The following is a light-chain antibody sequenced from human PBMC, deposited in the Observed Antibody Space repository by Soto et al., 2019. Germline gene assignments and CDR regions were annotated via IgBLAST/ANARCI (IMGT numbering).Light chain of an antibody. CDR3: QQYGSSPQV. V-gene: IGKV3-20*01. J-gene: IGKJ4*01. CDR1: QSVSSSY. CDR2: GAS. Sequence: EIVLTQSPGTLSLSPGERATLSCRASQSVSSSYLAWYQQKPGRAPRLLIYGASSRAAGIPDRFSGSRSGTDFTLTISRLEPDDFAVYYCQQYGSSPQVFGGGTKVEIK.